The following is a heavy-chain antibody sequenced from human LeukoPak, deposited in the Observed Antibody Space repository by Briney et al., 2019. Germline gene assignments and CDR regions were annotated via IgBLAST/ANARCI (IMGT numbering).Heavy chain of an antibody. CDR3: AKVDRGDYSSSPVPYYNYYMNV. CDR2: ISSSSSLI. CDR1: GFTCSYYS. Sequence: TGGSLRLXCAASGFTCSYYSMNWVRPAPGRGLEWVSCISSSSSLIFYSDSVRGRFTISRDNAKNLLYLHMNSLRVEDTAVYYCAKVDRGDYSSSPVPYYNYYMNVWGKGTTVTVSS. D-gene: IGHD6-13*01. V-gene: IGHV3-21*01. J-gene: IGHJ6*03.